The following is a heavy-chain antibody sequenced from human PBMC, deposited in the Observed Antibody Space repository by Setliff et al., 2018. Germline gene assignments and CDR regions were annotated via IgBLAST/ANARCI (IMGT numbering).Heavy chain of an antibody. J-gene: IGHJ3*01. Sequence: PGGSLRLSCAASGFTFNSSWMHWVRQAPGKGLVWVSSISSSSRYIQYAGSVKGRFTISRENAKNSLYLQMNSLRAGDTAVYYCAREAGAVTVAGTGAFDLWGQGTMVTVSS. CDR3: AREAGAVTVAGTGAFDL. CDR2: ISSSSRYI. D-gene: IGHD6-19*01. CDR1: GFTFNSSW. V-gene: IGHV3-21*01.